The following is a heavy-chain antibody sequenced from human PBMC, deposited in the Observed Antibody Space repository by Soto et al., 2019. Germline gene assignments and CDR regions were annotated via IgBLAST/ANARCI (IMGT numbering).Heavy chain of an antibody. Sequence: SETLSLTCAVYGGSFSGYYWTWIRQPPGTGLEWIGEINHSGSTNYNPSLKSRVTISVDTSKNQFSLKLSSVTAADTAVVYCARAGQYSSGFLDYWGQGTLVTVSS. CDR2: INHSGST. J-gene: IGHJ4*02. V-gene: IGHV4-34*01. D-gene: IGHD6-19*01. CDR3: ARAGQYSSGFLDY. CDR1: GGSFSGYY.